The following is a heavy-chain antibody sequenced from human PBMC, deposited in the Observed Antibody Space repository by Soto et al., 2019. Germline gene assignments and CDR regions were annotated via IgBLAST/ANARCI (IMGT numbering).Heavy chain of an antibody. Sequence: SETLSLTCDFCGSSIDNSLSFLGRVRQPPGGGLEFLGSVYYSGVTYYNPCLKSRVTVSVCTSKNQVSVRVRSVTVAEMSMYYCVRVVEAATRHTDFDSWGQGIVGTVSS. D-gene: IGHD2-15*01. CDR2: VYYSGVT. CDR3: VRVVEAATRHTDFDS. V-gene: IGHV4-39*01. CDR1: GSSIDNSLSF. J-gene: IGHJ4*02.